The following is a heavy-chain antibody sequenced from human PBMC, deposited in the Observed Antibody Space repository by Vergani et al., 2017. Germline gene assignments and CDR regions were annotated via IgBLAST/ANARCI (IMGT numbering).Heavy chain of an antibody. Sequence: EVQLVESGGGLVQPGRSLRLSCSISGFTFGDYAMSWFRQAPGKGLEWVGLIRRKTYGGTTEYAASVKGRFTISRDDSKSIAYLQMNSLKAEDTAVYYCARDVAYYFETGGKFHCYGMDVWGQGTTVVVSS. CDR2: IRRKTYGGTT. D-gene: IGHD2-8*02. CDR3: ARDVAYYFETGGKFHCYGMDV. V-gene: IGHV3-49*03. CDR1: GFTFGDYA. J-gene: IGHJ6*02.